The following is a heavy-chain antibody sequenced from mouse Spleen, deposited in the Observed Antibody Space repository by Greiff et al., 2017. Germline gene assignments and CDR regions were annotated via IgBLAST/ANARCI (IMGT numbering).Heavy chain of an antibody. V-gene: IGHV1-22*01. CDR2: INPNNGGT. Sequence: VQLQQSGPELVKPGASVKMSCKASGYTFTDYNMHWVKQSHGKSLEWIGYINPNNGGTSYNQKFKGKATLTVNKSSSTAYMELRSLTSEDSAVYYCARSYYGSSYSYWYFDVWGTGTTVTVSS. D-gene: IGHD1-1*01. J-gene: IGHJ1*03. CDR1: GYTFTDYN. CDR3: ARSYYGSSYSYWYFDV.